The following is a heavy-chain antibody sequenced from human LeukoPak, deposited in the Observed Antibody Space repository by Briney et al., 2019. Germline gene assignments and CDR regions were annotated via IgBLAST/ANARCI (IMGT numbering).Heavy chain of an antibody. J-gene: IGHJ4*02. Sequence: SETLSLTCTVSGGSISRYYWSWIRQPPGKGPEWIGYIYYSGSTNYNPSLKSRVTMSVDTSKNQFSLKLSSVTAADTAVYYCARDDGSGYYYDYWGQGTLVTVSS. CDR2: IYYSGST. CDR3: ARDDGSGYYYDY. CDR1: GGSISRYY. D-gene: IGHD3-22*01. V-gene: IGHV4-59*01.